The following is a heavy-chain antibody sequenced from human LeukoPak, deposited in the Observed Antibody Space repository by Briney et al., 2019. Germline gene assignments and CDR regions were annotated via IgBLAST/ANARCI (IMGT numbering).Heavy chain of an antibody. V-gene: IGHV3-43*02. CDR3: AKECGGSYSPAFCGVDY. CDR2: ISGDGGST. J-gene: IGHJ4*02. D-gene: IGHD1-26*01. CDR1: GFTFDDYA. Sequence: GGSLRLSCAASGFTFDDYAMHWVRQAPGKGLEWVSLISGDGGSTYYADSVKGRFTISRDNGKNSLYLQMNSLRTEDTALYYCAKECGGSYSPAFCGVDYWGQGTLVTVSS.